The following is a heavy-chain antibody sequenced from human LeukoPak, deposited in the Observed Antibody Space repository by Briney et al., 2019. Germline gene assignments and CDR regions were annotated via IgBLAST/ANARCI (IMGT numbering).Heavy chain of an antibody. D-gene: IGHD6-13*01. CDR3: ARVHSSSWQPLYYFDY. CDR1: GGSFSGYY. J-gene: IGHJ4*02. CDR2: INHSGST. Sequence: SETLSLTCAVYGGSFSGYYRSWIRQPPGKGLEWIGEINHSGSTNYNPSLKSRVTISVDTSKNQFSLKLSSVTAADTAVYYCARVHSSSWQPLYYFDYWGQGTLVTVSS. V-gene: IGHV4-34*01.